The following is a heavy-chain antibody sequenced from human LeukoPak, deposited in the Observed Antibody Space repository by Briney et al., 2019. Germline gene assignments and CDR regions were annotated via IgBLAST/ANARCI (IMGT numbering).Heavy chain of an antibody. Sequence: SETLSLTCIVSGGSISSYYWTWIRQSPGKGLEWIGFFHHSGSTNYNPSFKSRVTISADTSNNHFSLRLTSVTAADTAVYYCAGGWLPDKNDFWGQGTLVTVSA. D-gene: IGHD5-24*01. CDR3: AGGWLPDKNDF. J-gene: IGHJ4*02. V-gene: IGHV4-59*01. CDR1: GGSISSYY. CDR2: FHHSGST.